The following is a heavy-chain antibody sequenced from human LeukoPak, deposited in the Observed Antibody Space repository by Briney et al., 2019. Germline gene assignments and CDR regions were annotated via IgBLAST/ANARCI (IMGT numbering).Heavy chain of an antibody. V-gene: IGHV4-4*07. Sequence: PSDTLSLTCTVSNVTITIYYWTWIRQPAGKGLEWIGRLYIGRETDYNPSLRSRITISVDTSSSQFSLRLTSASAADPATYFCWRESRVVIGDGYYLDSWGRGTQITVSS. CDR1: NVTITIYY. CDR3: WRESRVVIGDGYYLDS. J-gene: IGHJ4*02. CDR2: LYIGRET. D-gene: IGHD2-21*01.